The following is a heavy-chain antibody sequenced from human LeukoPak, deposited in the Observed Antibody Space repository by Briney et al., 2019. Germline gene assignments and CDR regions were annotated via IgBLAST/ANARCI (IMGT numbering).Heavy chain of an antibody. D-gene: IGHD3-22*01. CDR1: GFTFSSYA. Sequence: GGSLRLSCEASGFTFSSYAMTWVRQAPGKGLEWVSGIYASGSATHYADTVKGRFTISRDNSKNTLYLQMNSLRAEDTAVYYCAKRPRDSSGYYLRAFDMWGQGTVVTVSS. CDR3: AKRPRDSSGYYLRAFDM. J-gene: IGHJ3*02. CDR2: IYASGSAT. V-gene: IGHV3-23*01.